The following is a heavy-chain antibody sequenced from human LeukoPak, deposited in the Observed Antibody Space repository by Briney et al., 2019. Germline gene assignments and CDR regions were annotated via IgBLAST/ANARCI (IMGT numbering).Heavy chain of an antibody. CDR1: GYSFTGYW. CDR3: ARQRRILTGYYPPASYYHHMDV. J-gene: IGHJ6*03. Sequence: KHGESLKISCKGSGYSFTGYWIGWVRQMPGKGLEWMGIIYPGDSDTRYSPSFQGQVTISADKSISTAYLQWSRLKASDTAMYYCARQRRILTGYYPPASYYHHMDVWGKGTTVTVPS. D-gene: IGHD3-9*01. V-gene: IGHV5-51*01. CDR2: IYPGDSDT.